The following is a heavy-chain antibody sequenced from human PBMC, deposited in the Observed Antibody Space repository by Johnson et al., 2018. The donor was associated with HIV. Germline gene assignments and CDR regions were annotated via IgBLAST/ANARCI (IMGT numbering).Heavy chain of an antibody. CDR1: GFTFSSYG. Sequence: QEQLVESGGGVVQPGGSLRLSCAASGFTFSSYGMHWVRQAPGKGLEWVAFIRYDGSNKYYADSVMGRFTISRDNSKNSLYLQMNSLRAEDTAVYYCASLVGSSSGEAFDIWGQGTMVTVSS. V-gene: IGHV3-30*02. D-gene: IGHD6-6*01. J-gene: IGHJ3*02. CDR2: IRYDGSNK. CDR3: ASLVGSSSGEAFDI.